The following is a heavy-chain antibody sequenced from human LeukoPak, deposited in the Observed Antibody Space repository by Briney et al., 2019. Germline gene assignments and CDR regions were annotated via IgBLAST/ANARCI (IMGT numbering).Heavy chain of an antibody. J-gene: IGHJ4*02. V-gene: IGHV3-30-3*01. CDR3: ARSNAGATTSFDY. Sequence: GGSLRLSCAASGFTFSSYAMHWVRQAPGEGLEWVAVISYDGSNKYYADSVKGRFTISRDNSKNTLYLQMNSLRAEDTAVYYCARSNAGATTSFDYWGQGTLVTVSS. CDR2: ISYDGSNK. D-gene: IGHD1-26*01. CDR1: GFTFSSYA.